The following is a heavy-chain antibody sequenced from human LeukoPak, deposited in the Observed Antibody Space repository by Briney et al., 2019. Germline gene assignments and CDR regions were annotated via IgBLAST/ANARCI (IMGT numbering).Heavy chain of an antibody. D-gene: IGHD3-16*01. CDR3: ARDPGGGTLENWFDP. CDR2: INPSGGST. CDR1: GYTFTGYY. Sequence: ASVKVSCKASGYTFTGYYMHWVRQAPGQGLEWMGIINPSGGSTSYAQKFQGRVTMTRDTSTSTVYMELSSLRSEDTAVYYCARDPGGGTLENWFDPWGQGTLVTVSS. V-gene: IGHV1-46*01. J-gene: IGHJ5*02.